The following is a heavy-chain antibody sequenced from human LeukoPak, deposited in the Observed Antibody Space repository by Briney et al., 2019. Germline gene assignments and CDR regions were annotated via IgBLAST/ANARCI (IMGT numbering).Heavy chain of an antibody. CDR2: ISAYNGNT. D-gene: IGHD4-23*01. V-gene: IGHV1-18*01. J-gene: IGHJ4*02. CDR3: ARDPYGGNFWFDGDY. Sequence: GASVKVSCKASGYTFTSYGISWVRQAPGQGLEWMRWISAYNGNTNYAQKLQGRVTMTTDTSTSTAYMELRSLRSDDTAVYYCARDPYGGNFWFDGDYWGQGTLVTVSS. CDR1: GYTFTSYG.